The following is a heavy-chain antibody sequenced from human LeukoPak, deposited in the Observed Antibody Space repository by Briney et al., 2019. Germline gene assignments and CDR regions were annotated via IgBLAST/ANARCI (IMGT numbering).Heavy chain of an antibody. CDR2: IYYSGST. V-gene: IGHV4-39*01. J-gene: IGHJ4*02. Sequence: SETLSLTCTVSGGSISSSSYYWGWIRQPLGKGLEWIGSIYYSGSTYYNPSLKSRVTISVDTSKNQFSLKLSSVTAADTAVYYCARHKISVAGTRDFDYWGQGTLLTVSS. D-gene: IGHD6-19*01. CDR3: ARHKISVAGTRDFDY. CDR1: GGSISSSSYY.